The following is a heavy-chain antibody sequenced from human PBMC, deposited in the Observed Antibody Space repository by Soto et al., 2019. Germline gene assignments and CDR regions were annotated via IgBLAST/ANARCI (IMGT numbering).Heavy chain of an antibody. Sequence: GGPLRLSCAASGFTFSSYGMHWVRQAPGKGLEWVAVISYDGSNKYYADSVKGRFTISRDNSKNTLYLQMNSLRAEDTAVYYCAKSPYFWSGYYTVDGMDVWGQGTTVTVSS. CDR1: GFTFSSYG. D-gene: IGHD3-3*01. V-gene: IGHV3-30*18. CDR3: AKSPYFWSGYYTVDGMDV. CDR2: ISYDGSNK. J-gene: IGHJ6*02.